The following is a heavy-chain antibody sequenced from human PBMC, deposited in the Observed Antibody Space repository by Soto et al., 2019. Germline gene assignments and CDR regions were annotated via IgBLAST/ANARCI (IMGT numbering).Heavy chain of an antibody. CDR3: AGLGYSYGYFDY. CDR1: GGSISSYY. CDR2: IYYSGSI. V-gene: IGHV4-59*01. J-gene: IGHJ4*02. D-gene: IGHD5-18*01. Sequence: SETLSLTCTVSGGSISSYYWSWIRQPPGKGLEWIGYIYYSGSINYNPSLESRVTISVDTSKSQFSLKLSSVTAADTAVYYCAGLGYSYGYFDYWGQGTLVTVS.